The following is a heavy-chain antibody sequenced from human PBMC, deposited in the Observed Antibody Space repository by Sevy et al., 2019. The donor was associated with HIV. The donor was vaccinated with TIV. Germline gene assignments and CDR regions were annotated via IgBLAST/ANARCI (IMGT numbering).Heavy chain of an antibody. V-gene: IGHV4-59*01. D-gene: IGHD3-16*01. Sequence: SETLSLMCGVHGGTINSYFWNWIRQPPGKGLEWIGNIYYSGTTKYNPALKSRVTMSVATSKNQFSLRLTSVTAADTAVYYCARRVTGEPYYYGMDVWGQGTTVTVSS. CDR2: IYYSGTT. J-gene: IGHJ6*02. CDR3: ARRVTGEPYYYGMDV. CDR1: GGTINSYF.